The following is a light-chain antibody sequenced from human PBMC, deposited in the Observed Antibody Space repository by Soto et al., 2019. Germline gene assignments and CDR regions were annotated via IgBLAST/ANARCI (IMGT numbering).Light chain of an antibody. CDR3: QVWDITTDHYV. CDR2: YDS. V-gene: IGLV3-21*04. CDR1: NLGSKR. J-gene: IGLJ1*01. Sequence: SYELTQPPSVSVAPQKTARLTCGGDNLGSKRVHWYRQKPGQAPVLVIYYDSDRPSGIPERFSGSNSGNTATLTINSVEAGDEADYYCQVWDITTDHYVFGTGTKLTVL.